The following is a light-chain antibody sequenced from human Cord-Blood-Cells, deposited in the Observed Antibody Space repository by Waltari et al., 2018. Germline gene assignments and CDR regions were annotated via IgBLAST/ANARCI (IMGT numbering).Light chain of an antibody. CDR2: YDS. V-gene: IGLV3-21*04. J-gene: IGLJ3*02. CDR3: QVWDSSSDHPV. CDR1: NIGSKS. Sequence: SYVLTQPPSVSVAPGKTARITCGGNNIGSKSVTWYQQKPGQARVLVIYYDSDRPSGIPERFSGSNSGNTATLTISRVEAGDEADYYCQVWDSSSDHPVFGGGTKLTVL.